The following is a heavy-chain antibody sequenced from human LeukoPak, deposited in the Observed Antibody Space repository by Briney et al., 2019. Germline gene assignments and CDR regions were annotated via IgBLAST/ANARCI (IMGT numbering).Heavy chain of an antibody. CDR2: IIPILGIA. Sequence: ASVTVSCKASGGTFSSYAISWVRQAPGQGLEWMGRIIPILGIANYAQKFQGRVTITADKSTSTAYMELSSLRSEDTAVYYCAREKGYSYGPSRYFDLWGRGTLVTVSS. CDR3: AREKGYSYGPSRYFDL. D-gene: IGHD5-18*01. J-gene: IGHJ2*01. CDR1: GGTFSSYA. V-gene: IGHV1-69*04.